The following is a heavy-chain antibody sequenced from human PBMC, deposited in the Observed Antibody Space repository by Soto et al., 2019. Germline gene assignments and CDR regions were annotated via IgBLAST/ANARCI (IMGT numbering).Heavy chain of an antibody. Sequence: QVQLVQSGAEVKKPGSSVKVSCKASGGTFSSYAISWVRQAPGQGLEWMGGIIPIFGTANYAQKFQGRVTITAAEATSTAYMELHSQRSEDTVVYYCARDGDWNDSEGFDPWGQGPLVTVSS. V-gene: IGHV1-69*01. CDR1: GGTFSSYA. CDR2: IIPIFGTA. D-gene: IGHD1-1*01. J-gene: IGHJ5*02. CDR3: ARDGDWNDSEGFDP.